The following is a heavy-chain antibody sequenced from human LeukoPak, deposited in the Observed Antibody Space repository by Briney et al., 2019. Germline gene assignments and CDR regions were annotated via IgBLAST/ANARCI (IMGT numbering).Heavy chain of an antibody. CDR1: GFTFSDYY. J-gene: IGHJ6*03. Sequence: PGGSLRLSCAASGFTFSDYYMSWIRQAPGKGLEWVANIKRDGTEKYYVGSVEGRFTISRDNAKNSLYLQMNSLRAEDTAVYYCARGPNTDYGRRYYYYMDVWGKGTTVTVSS. V-gene: IGHV3-7*01. CDR3: ARGPNTDYGRRYYYYMDV. CDR2: IKRDGTEK. D-gene: IGHD4-17*01.